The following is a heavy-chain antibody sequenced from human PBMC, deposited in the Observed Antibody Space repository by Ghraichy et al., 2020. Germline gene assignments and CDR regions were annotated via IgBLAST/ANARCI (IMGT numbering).Heavy chain of an antibody. CDR1: GGSISSYY. Sequence: SETLSLTCTVSGGSISSYYWSWIRQPPGKGLEWIGYIYYSGSTNYNPSLKSRVTISVDTSKNQFSLKLSSVTAADTAVYYCARHRPCTNGVCEPYYYYYGMDVWGQGTTVTVSS. J-gene: IGHJ6*02. CDR3: ARHRPCTNGVCEPYYYYYGMDV. D-gene: IGHD2-8*01. CDR2: IYYSGST. V-gene: IGHV4-59*08.